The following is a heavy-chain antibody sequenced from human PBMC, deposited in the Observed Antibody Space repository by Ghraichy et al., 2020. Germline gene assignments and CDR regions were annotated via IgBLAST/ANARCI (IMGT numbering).Heavy chain of an antibody. CDR3: ARHGGGYSYGSHFDY. J-gene: IGHJ4*02. CDR2: IDPSDSYT. V-gene: IGHV5-10-1*01. Sequence: GESLNISCKGSGYSFTSYWISWVRQMPGKGLEWMGRIDPSDSYTNYSPSFQGHVTISADKSISTAYLQWSSLKASDTAMYYCARHGGGYSYGSHFDYWGQGTLVTVSS. D-gene: IGHD5-18*01. CDR1: GYSFTSYW.